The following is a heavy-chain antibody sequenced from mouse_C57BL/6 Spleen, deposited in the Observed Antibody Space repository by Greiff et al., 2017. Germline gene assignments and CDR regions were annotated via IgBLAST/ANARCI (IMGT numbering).Heavy chain of an antibody. CDR3: ARSGTGDYFDY. V-gene: IGHV1-54*01. CDR1: GYAFTNYL. CDR2: INPGSGGT. Sequence: VKLQESGAELVRPGTSVKVSCKASGYAFTNYLIEWVKQRPGQGLEWIGVINPGSGGTNYNEKFKGKATLTADKSSSTAYMQLSSLTSEDSAVYFCARSGTGDYFDYWGQGTTLTVSS. J-gene: IGHJ2*01. D-gene: IGHD4-1*01.